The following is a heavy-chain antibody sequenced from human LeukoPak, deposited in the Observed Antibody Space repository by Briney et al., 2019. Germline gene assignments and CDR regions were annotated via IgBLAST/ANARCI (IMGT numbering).Heavy chain of an antibody. CDR3: ATLVSGFFDY. D-gene: IGHD5-12*01. CDR2: IYYSGST. Sequence: KTSETLSLTCTVSGGSIRTYYWSWIRQPPGKGLEWLGYIYYSGSTNYNPSLKSRVTISVDTSKNQFSLNLSSVTAADTAVYYCATLVSGFFDYWGQGTLVTVSS. CDR1: GGSIRTYY. V-gene: IGHV4-59*01. J-gene: IGHJ4*02.